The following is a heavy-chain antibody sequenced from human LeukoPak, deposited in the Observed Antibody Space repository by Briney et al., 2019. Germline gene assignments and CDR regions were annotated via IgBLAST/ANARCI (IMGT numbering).Heavy chain of an antibody. D-gene: IGHD3-10*01. CDR1: GGSMNNYY. CDR3: ARVSWYYGSGSYVDY. CDR2: IYYSGST. J-gene: IGHJ4*02. V-gene: IGHV4-59*01. Sequence: PSETLSLTCTVSGGSMNNYYWSWIRQPPGKGLEWIGYIYYSGSTNYNPSLKSRVTISVDTSKNQFSLKLSSVTAADTAVYYCARVSWYYGSGSYVDYWGQGTLVTVSS.